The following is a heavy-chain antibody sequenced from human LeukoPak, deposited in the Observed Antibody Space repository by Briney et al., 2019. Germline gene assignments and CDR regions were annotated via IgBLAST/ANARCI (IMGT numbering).Heavy chain of an antibody. Sequence: GGSLRLSCAASGFTFSTYAMSWVRQAPGEGLQWVSGISNSGDSTYYLDSVKGRFTISRDNSKNTLHPQMSSLRAEDTALYYCVKDRCDRATCPEVWGQGTLVTVSS. V-gene: IGHV3-23*01. CDR3: VKDRCDRATCPEV. J-gene: IGHJ4*02. D-gene: IGHD1-14*01. CDR2: ISNSGDST. CDR1: GFTFSTYA.